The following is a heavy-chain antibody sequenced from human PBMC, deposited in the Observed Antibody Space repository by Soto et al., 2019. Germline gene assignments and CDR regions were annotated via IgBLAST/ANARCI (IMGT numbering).Heavy chain of an antibody. CDR2: ISGSGGSS. CDR1: GFAFSTYA. D-gene: IGHD6-13*01. V-gene: IGHV3-23*01. J-gene: IGHJ6*02. CDR3: AKVTKRAAAGRYEYYKYGMDV. Sequence: GGSLRLSCAASGFAFSTYAMTWVRQAPGKGLEWVSVISGSGGSSYYAASVKGRFTISRDNSKNTLYLQMNGLRAEDTALYYFAKVTKRAAAGRYEYYKYGMDVWGQGTTVTVSS.